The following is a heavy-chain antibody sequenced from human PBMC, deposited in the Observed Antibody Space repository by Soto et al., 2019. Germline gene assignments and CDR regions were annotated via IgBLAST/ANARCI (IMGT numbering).Heavy chain of an antibody. J-gene: IGHJ4*02. D-gene: IGHD1-1*01. CDR2: IIPILGIA. Sequence: QVQLVQSGAEVKKPGSSVKVSCKASGGTFSSYTISWVRQAPGQGLEWMGRIIPILGIANYAQKFQARVTXXAXKXKSTAYLELSTLTADDTALYYSARPGRAVQNDVFDYWGQGTLVVVSS. CDR1: GGTFSSYT. V-gene: IGHV1-69*02. CDR3: ARPGRAVQNDVFDY.